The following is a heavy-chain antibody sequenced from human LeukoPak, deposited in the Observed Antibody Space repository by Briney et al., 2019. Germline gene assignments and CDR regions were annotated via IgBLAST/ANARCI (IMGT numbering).Heavy chain of an antibody. V-gene: IGHV3-23*01. J-gene: IGHJ3*02. CDR3: AIYGGSDTNAFDM. D-gene: IGHD5-12*01. Sequence: PGGSLRLSCAASGFTFSGYAMTWVRQGPGKGLEWVSDISGGGGNTYYADPVKGRFTISRDNSKNALYLQMHSLRAEDTAVYYCAIYGGSDTNAFDMWGQGTMVTVYS. CDR1: GFTFSGYA. CDR2: ISGGGGNT.